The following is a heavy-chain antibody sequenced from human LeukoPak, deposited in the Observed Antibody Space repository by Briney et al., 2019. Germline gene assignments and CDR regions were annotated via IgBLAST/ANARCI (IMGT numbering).Heavy chain of an antibody. J-gene: IGHJ3*02. Sequence: PGGSLSLSCAASGFTFSSYGMHWVRQAPGKGLEWVAVISYDGSNKYYADSVKGRFTISRYNSKNTLYLQMTSLRAEDTAVYYRAKERPPYYYDRDLRNAFYIWGQGTMVTVSS. CDR1: GFTFSSYG. CDR3: AKERPPYYYDRDLRNAFYI. D-gene: IGHD3-22*01. V-gene: IGHV3-30*18. CDR2: ISYDGSNK.